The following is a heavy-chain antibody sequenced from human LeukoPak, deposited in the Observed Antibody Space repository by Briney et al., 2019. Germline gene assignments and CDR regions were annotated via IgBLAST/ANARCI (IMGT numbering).Heavy chain of an antibody. CDR1: GYTFTRYY. CDR2: INPSTTTT. J-gene: IGHJ3*02. CDR3: ARTLGSHDALDI. V-gene: IGHV1-46*01. D-gene: IGHD7-27*01. Sequence: ASVTVSCKASGYTFTRYYIHWVRQAPGQVLEWMGIINPSTTTTTYARKFQGRVTMTRDTSTSTVFMELSSLRSEDTAAYYCARTLGSHDALDIWGQGTMVTVSS.